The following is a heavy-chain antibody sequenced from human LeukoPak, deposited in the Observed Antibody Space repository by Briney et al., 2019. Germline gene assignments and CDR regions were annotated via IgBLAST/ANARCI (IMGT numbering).Heavy chain of an antibody. V-gene: IGHV4-34*01. D-gene: IGHD3-10*01. CDR1: GGSFSGYY. CDR2: INHSGST. J-gene: IGHJ6*02. CDR3: ARGRVGSPLLSSLSGYYYYGMDV. Sequence: SETLSLTCAVYGGSFSGYYWSWIRQPPGKGLEWIGEINHSGSTNYNPSLKSRVTISVDMSKNQFSLKLSSVTAADTAVYYCARGRVGSPLLSSLSGYYYYGMDVWGQGTTVTVSS.